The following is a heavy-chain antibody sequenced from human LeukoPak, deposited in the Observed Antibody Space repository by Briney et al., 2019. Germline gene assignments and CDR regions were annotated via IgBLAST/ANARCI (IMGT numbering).Heavy chain of an antibody. CDR2: ISYDGSYK. J-gene: IGHJ1*01. D-gene: IGHD3-22*01. Sequence: GMSLRLSCAASGFTFNSYAMHWVRQAPGKGLECVTIISYDGSYKYYADSVKGRFTISRGNSKNTLYLQMNSLRAEDTAVYYCARAYRNYYDTSGASGHWGQGTLVTVSS. V-gene: IGHV3-30*04. CDR3: ARAYRNYYDTSGASGH. CDR1: GFTFNSYA.